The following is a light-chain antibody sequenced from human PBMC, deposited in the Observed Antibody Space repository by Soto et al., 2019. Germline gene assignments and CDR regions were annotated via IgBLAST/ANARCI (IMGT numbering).Light chain of an antibody. CDR1: QSISSW. CDR3: QQYNSYSQT. CDR2: GAS. V-gene: IGKV1-5*01. J-gene: IGKJ1*01. Sequence: DIQMTQSPSTLSASVGDRVNITCRASQSISSWLAWYQQKPGKAPKLLIYGASSLESGVPSRFSGSGSGTEFTLTISSLQPDDFATYYFQQYNSYSQTFGQGTKVDI.